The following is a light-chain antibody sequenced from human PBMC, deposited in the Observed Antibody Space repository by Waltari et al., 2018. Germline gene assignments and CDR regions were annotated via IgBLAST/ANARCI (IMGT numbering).Light chain of an antibody. CDR1: SNAIGANDY. Sequence: QSALTQPASVSGSPGQSVTISCTGSSNAIGANDYACWYQQHPGRAPKLLIYDVRRRSSGVPDRFSGSKAGNTASLTISGLQTDDEADYHCTAYRSGGTLVFGGGTKLTVL. V-gene: IGLV2-14*03. J-gene: IGLJ3*02. CDR3: TAYRSGGTLV. CDR2: DVR.